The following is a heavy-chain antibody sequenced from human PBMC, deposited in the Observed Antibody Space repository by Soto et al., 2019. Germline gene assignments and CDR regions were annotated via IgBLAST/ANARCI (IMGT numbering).Heavy chain of an antibody. J-gene: IGHJ4*02. CDR3: ARDFYGGYTYGPGDY. V-gene: IGHV3-7*01. CDR2: IHGDGGKI. Sequence: EVRLVESGGGLVQPGGSLRLSCAASGFMFSAYWMSWVRQAPGKGLEWVANIHGDGGKIYYVDSVKGRFTISRDNAKRSLYLQMNSLRAEDTAVYYCARDFYGGYTYGPGDYWGQGALVAVSS. CDR1: GFMFSAYW. D-gene: IGHD5-18*01.